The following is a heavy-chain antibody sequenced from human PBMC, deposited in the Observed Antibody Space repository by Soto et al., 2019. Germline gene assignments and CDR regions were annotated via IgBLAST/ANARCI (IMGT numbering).Heavy chain of an antibody. J-gene: IGHJ4*02. V-gene: IGHV3-74*03. CDR1: GFTFSDYW. CDR2: IKGDGSNI. CDR3: ARDDSGPIMFEY. Sequence: VQLVESGGGLVQPGGSLRLSCAASGFTFSDYWMHWVRQAPGKGLVWVSQIKGDGSNIKYADSVKGRFTISRDNAKNTLYLQMNSLRAEDTAVYYCARDDSGPIMFEYWGQGNLVTVSS. D-gene: IGHD6-19*01.